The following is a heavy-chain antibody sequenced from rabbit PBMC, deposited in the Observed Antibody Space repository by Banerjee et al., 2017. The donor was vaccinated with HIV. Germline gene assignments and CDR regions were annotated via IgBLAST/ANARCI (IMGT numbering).Heavy chain of an antibody. V-gene: IGHV1S45*01. CDR1: GFSFSSGY. D-gene: IGHD1-1*01. CDR2: IYADSSGKT. J-gene: IGHJ4*01. Sequence: QEQLEESGGGLVKPEGSLTLTCKASGFSFSSGYMSWVRQAPGKGLEWIACIYADSSGKTVYASWAKGRFTISKTSSTTVTLQMTSLTAADTATYFCARSVSASGYWNDLWGPGTLVTVS. CDR3: ARSVSASGYWNDL.